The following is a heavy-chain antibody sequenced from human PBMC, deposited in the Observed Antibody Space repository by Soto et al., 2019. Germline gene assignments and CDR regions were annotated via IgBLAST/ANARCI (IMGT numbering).Heavy chain of an antibody. J-gene: IGHJ4*02. CDR2: IHYTGST. CDR1: GDSVSGGSHY. Sequence: SETLSLTCTVSGDSVSGGSHYWSWIRQPPGKGLEWIAYIHYTGSTTYSPSLRSRITMSVDTSTKQFSLKLTSVTAADTAVYYCARGVGNSRGKSFDSCGQGALVTVYS. D-gene: IGHD3-22*01. CDR3: ARGVGNSRGKSFDS. V-gene: IGHV4-61*01.